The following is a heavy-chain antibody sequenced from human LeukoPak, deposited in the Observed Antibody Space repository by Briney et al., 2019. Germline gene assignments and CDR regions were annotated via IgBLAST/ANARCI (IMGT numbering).Heavy chain of an antibody. CDR1: GGTFNSYA. CDR3: ARDDYNSASAFDI. D-gene: IGHD4-11*01. Sequence: ASVKVSCKASGGTFNSYAISWVRQAPGQGLEGMGCIIPIFRTAYYAQNFHGRVTITTDDSTSTPYIELSSLRSEDTAVYYCARDDYNSASAFDIWGQGTMVTVSS. V-gene: IGHV1-69*05. J-gene: IGHJ3*02. CDR2: IIPIFRTA.